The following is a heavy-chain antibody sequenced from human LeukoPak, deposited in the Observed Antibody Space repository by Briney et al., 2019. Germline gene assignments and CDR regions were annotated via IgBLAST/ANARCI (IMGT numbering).Heavy chain of an antibody. Sequence: PGGSLRLSCAASGFTFRNVWMNWVRQAPGKGLEWVGHIKSKTDGGTTDYAAPVKGRFTISRDDSKDTLYLQMNSLKTEDTAMYYCTTDLWFRELLDYGMDVWGQGTTVTVSS. CDR2: IKSKTDGGTT. V-gene: IGHV3-15*01. D-gene: IGHD3-10*01. CDR1: GFTFRNVW. J-gene: IGHJ6*02. CDR3: TTDLWFRELLDYGMDV.